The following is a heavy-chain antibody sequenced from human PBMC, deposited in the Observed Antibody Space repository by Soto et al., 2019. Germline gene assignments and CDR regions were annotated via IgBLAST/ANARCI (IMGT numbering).Heavy chain of an antibody. J-gene: IGHJ4*02. CDR2: ISNSGNT. CDR3: GRESGETWDYEAY. D-gene: IGHD1-7*01. Sequence: SETLSLTCTVSGGSISSYRWSWIRQPAWKGLEWIGRISNSGNTQYNPSLKSRVTVSVDTSRNQFFLDLHSVTAADSAVYFCGRESGETWDYEAYWGQGTPVTVS. V-gene: IGHV4-4*07. CDR1: GGSISSYR.